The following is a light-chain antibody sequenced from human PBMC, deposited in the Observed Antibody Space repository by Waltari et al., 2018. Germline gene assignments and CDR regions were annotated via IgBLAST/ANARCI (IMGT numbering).Light chain of an antibody. CDR2: GAS. V-gene: IGKV3D-15*01. Sequence: EIVMTQSPVTLSVSTGERATLSCRASQSVIRNIVWYQHQHGQAPRLLIYGASTRATGIPDRFSGSGSRTEFTLTISSLQSEDFAVYYCQQYNNWPAITFGQGTRLEIK. CDR1: QSVIRN. CDR3: QQYNNWPAIT. J-gene: IGKJ5*01.